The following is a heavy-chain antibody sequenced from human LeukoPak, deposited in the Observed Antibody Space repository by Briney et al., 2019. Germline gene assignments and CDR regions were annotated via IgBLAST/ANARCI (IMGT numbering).Heavy chain of an antibody. V-gene: IGHV4-59*08. CDR2: IYYSGST. Sequence: PSETLSLTCTVSGGSISSYYWSWIRQPPGKGLEWIGYIYYSGSTNYNPSLKSRVTISVDTSKNQFSLKLSSVTAADTAVYYCARHPRNYYDSSGSGWFDPWGQGTLVTVSS. D-gene: IGHD3-22*01. J-gene: IGHJ5*02. CDR1: GGSISSYY. CDR3: ARHPRNYYDSSGSGWFDP.